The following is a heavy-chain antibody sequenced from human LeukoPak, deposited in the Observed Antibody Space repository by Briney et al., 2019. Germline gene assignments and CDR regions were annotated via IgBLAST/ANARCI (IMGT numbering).Heavy chain of an antibody. V-gene: IGHV3-23*01. Sequence: GGSLRLSCAASGFTFSSYAMSWVRQAPGKGLEWVSAISGSGGSTYYADSVKGRFTISRDNSKNTLYLQMNSLRAEDTAVYYCAKDLVVVVAATVTYGMDVWGQGTTVTVSS. J-gene: IGHJ6*02. CDR2: ISGSGGST. CDR1: GFTFSSYA. CDR3: AKDLVVVVAATVTYGMDV. D-gene: IGHD2-15*01.